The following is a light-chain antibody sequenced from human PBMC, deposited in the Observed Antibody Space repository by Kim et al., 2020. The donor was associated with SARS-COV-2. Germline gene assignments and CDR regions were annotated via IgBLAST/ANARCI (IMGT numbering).Light chain of an antibody. V-gene: IGKV1-16*01. CDR1: QGISKN. Sequence: DIQMTQSPSSLSVSLGDRVTITCRASQGISKNLAWFQQKPGEAPKFLIYDASTLQGGVPSRFSGGGFGKDFSLTISSLQPDDFAIYFCQQYNSHPITFGQGTRLEIK. J-gene: IGKJ5*01. CDR2: DAS. CDR3: QQYNSHPIT.